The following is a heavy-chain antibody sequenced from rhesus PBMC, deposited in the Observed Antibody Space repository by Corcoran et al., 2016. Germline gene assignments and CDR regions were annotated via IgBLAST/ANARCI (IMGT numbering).Heavy chain of an antibody. CDR2: IYESSTRT. D-gene: IGHD6-13*01. Sequence: QVQLQESGPGVVKPSETLSLTCAVSGGSLSASYRWSWVRPHPGKGLERIWYIYESSTRTKYNPSLKIRVTISKDTSKNQFSLKLSSVTAADTAVYYCAREGYSSWSSIPPHFDYWGQGVLVTVSS. CDR1: GGSLSASYR. V-gene: IGHV4S10*01. CDR3: AREGYSSWSSIPPHFDY. J-gene: IGHJ4*01.